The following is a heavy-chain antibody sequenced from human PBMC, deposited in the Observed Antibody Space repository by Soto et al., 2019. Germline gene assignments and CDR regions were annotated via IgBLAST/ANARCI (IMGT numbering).Heavy chain of an antibody. J-gene: IGHJ6*02. CDR2: IYYSGST. CDR1: GGSISSGGYY. Sequence: PSETLSLTCTVSGGSISSGGYYWSWIRQHPGKGLEWIGYIYYSGSTYYNPSLKSRVTISVDTSKNQFSLKLSSVTAADTAVYYCARVVPAAIRRSSSSARYYYGMDVWGQGTTVTVSS. D-gene: IGHD2-2*02. V-gene: IGHV4-31*03. CDR3: ARVVPAAIRRSSSSARYYYGMDV.